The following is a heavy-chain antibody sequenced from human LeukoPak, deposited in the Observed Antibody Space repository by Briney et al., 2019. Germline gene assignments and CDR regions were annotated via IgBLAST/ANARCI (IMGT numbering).Heavy chain of an antibody. Sequence: GGSLRLSCAASRFTFSSYAMNWVRQAPGKGLEWVSVISSRGGSTSYADSVKGRFTISRDNSKNTLFLQMNSLRAEDTAVYYCAKAGYYGSGSYYGVDAFDIWGQGTMVIVSS. CDR2: ISSRGGST. CDR1: RFTFSSYA. J-gene: IGHJ3*02. CDR3: AKAGYYGSGSYYGVDAFDI. V-gene: IGHV3-23*01. D-gene: IGHD3-10*01.